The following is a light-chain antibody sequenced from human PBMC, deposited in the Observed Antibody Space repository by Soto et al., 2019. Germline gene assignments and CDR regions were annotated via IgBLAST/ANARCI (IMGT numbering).Light chain of an antibody. CDR1: QSVVSN. V-gene: IGKV3-15*01. CDR3: QQYGDWPRT. J-gene: IGKJ1*01. CDR2: GAS. Sequence: ETVMTHSPATLSVSPGERATLSCRASQSVVSNLAWYQQTPGQAPRVLIYGASTRATDVPARFSGSGSGTEFTLTINSLQSEDSAVYYCQQYGDWPRTFGQGTKVEIK.